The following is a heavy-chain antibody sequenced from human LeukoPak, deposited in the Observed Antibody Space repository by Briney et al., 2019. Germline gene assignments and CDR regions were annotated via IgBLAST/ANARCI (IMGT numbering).Heavy chain of an antibody. CDR3: AKDQGRIAVAVDFDY. D-gene: IGHD6-19*01. J-gene: IGHJ4*02. CDR2: FDPEDGET. V-gene: IGHV1-24*01. Sequence: ASVKVSCKVSGYTLTELSMHWVRQAPGKGLEWKGGFDPEDGETIYAQKLQGRVTMTEDTSTDTAYMELSSLRSEDAAVYYCAKDQGRIAVAVDFDYWGQGTLVTVSS. CDR1: GYTLTELS.